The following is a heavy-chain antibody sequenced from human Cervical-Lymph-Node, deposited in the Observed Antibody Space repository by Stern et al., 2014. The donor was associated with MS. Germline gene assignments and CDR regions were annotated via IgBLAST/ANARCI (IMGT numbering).Heavy chain of an antibody. CDR3: ARDFATITFTALLFDN. D-gene: IGHD5-12*01. V-gene: IGHV1-2*02. CDR2: INPNSDVT. Sequence: VQLVQSGAEVKKPGASVKVSCKASGYTFSDYYIHWVRQAPGQGLEWMGWINPNSDVTKFAQKFQGRVTMTRDTSISTAYMELSRLRSDDTAVYYCARDFATITFTALLFDNWGQGTLVTVSP. J-gene: IGHJ4*02. CDR1: GYTFSDYY.